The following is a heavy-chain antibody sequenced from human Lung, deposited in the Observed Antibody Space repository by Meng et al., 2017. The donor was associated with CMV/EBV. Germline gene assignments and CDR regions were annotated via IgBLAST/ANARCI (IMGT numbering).Heavy chain of an antibody. J-gene: IGHJ4*01. V-gene: IGHV3-30*02. CDR1: GFSFSSYG. CDR3: AKDDSAYFDFRSGYSTPPDY. CDR2: IRYDGNKK. D-gene: IGHD3-3*01. Sequence: GGSLRLSCAASGFSFSSYGMQWVRQAPGKGLEWVTFIRYDGNKKYYVDSVKGRFTISRDNSKNMLYLQMNSLRAEDTAVYYCAKDDSAYFDFRSGYSTPPDY.